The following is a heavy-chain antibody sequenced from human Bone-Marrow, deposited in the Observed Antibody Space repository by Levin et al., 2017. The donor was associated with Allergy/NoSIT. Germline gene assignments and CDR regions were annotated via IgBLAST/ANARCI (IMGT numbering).Heavy chain of an antibody. CDR2: IYYTGVP. CDR3: GRRVIGVTTKGQPFFDS. V-gene: IGHV4-39*01. Sequence: PSETLSLTCTVSGGSISGSGSYYWGWIRQSPGKGLEWIANIYYTGVPYKNPSLESRVAMSVDTSNNQFSLRLSSVTAADTAVYYCGRRVIGVTTKGQPFFDSWGQGTLVTVSS. J-gene: IGHJ4*02. CDR1: GGSISGSGSYY. D-gene: IGHD4-17*01.